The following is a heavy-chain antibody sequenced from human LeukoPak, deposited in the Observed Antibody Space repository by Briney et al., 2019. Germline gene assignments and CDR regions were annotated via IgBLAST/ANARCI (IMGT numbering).Heavy chain of an antibody. CDR3: ARAEGGKTLDY. J-gene: IGHJ4*02. V-gene: IGHV4-34*01. CDR1: GGSFSGYY. D-gene: IGHD4-23*01. CDR2: INHSGST. Sequence: SETLSLTCAVYGGSFSGYYWSWIRQPPGKGLEWIGEINHSGSTNYNPSLKSRVTISVDTSKNQFSLKLSSVTAADTAVYYCARAEGGKTLDYWGQGTLVTVSS.